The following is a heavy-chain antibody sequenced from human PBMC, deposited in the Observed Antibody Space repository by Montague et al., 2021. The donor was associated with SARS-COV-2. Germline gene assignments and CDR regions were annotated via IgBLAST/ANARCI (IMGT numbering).Heavy chain of an antibody. CDR3: ARLRIVLFVDSTGGWIDP. D-gene: IGHD3-10*02. Sequence: SETLSLTCDVDSGPLSAYYWSWVRQPPGKGLEWIGEIHPYGHTSYNPSLMSRVTLSLGASNNPFSLKLTSVTAADTAVYYCARLRIVLFVDSTGGWIDPWGHGTLVTVSS. CDR1: SGPLSAYY. V-gene: IGHV4-34*01. J-gene: IGHJ5*02. CDR2: IHPYGHT.